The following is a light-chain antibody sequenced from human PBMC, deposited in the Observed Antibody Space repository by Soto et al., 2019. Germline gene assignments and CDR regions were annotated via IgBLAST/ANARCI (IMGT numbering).Light chain of an antibody. CDR1: SSYVGVYNY. CDR2: EVS. Sequence: QSALTQPPAASGAPGPAVPICCTGTSSYVGVYNYVAWYQQHPGKAPKLMISEVSKRPSGVPDRFSGSTSANTASLTVYGLLDEDEDDYYCSSSAGNNNLVFVGGTKLTVL. CDR3: SSSAGNNNLV. V-gene: IGLV2-8*01. J-gene: IGLJ2*01.